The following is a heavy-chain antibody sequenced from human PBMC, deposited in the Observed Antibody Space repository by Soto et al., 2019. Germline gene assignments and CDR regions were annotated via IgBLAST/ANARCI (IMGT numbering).Heavy chain of an antibody. D-gene: IGHD2-8*01. CDR1: GGSVSSGPYH. Sequence: QVQLQESGPGLVKTSETLSLTCTVSGGSVSSGPYHWNWVRQPPGKGLEWIGHISYSGTANYNPSLRGRVIMATDTSMNQFSLRLGSVTAADTAVYYCMRSHGAYWGQGALVTVSP. CDR3: MRSHGAY. J-gene: IGHJ4*02. CDR2: ISYSGTA. V-gene: IGHV4-61*01.